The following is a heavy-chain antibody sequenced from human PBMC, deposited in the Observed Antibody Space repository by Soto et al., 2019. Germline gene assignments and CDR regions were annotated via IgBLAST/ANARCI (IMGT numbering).Heavy chain of an antibody. J-gene: IGHJ6*02. Sequence: GESLKISCKGSGYSFTSYWIGWVRQMPGKGLEWMGIIYPGDSDTRYSPSFQGQVTISADKSISTAYLQWSSLKASDTAMYYCARSETAFYPGSDYYYYGMDVWGQGTTVTVSS. V-gene: IGHV5-51*01. CDR1: GYSFTSYW. D-gene: IGHD1-26*01. CDR2: IYPGDSDT. CDR3: ARSETAFYPGSDYYYYGMDV.